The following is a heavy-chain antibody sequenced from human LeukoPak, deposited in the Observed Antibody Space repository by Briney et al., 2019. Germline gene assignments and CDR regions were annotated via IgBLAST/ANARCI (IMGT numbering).Heavy chain of an antibody. CDR2: INHSGST. CDR3: ARMGGYSGYATH. J-gene: IGHJ4*02. Sequence: PSETLSLTCAVYGGSFSGYYWSWIRQPPGKGLEWIGEINHSGSTNYNPSLKSRVTISVDTSKNQISLKLSSVTAADTAVYYCARMGGYSGYATHWGQGTLVTVSS. CDR1: GGSFSGYY. D-gene: IGHD5-12*01. V-gene: IGHV4-34*01.